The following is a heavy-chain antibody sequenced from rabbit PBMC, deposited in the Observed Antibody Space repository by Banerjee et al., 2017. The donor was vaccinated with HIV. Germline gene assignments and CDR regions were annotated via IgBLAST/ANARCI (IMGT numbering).Heavy chain of an antibody. Sequence: ELVESGGGLVQPGESLKLSCKASGIDFSSYGISWVRQAPGKGLEWIARIYAGSTGSTDYASWAKGRFTVSKTSSTTVTLQMTSLTAADTATYFCARDHTYGDGDVAFNLWGPGTLVTVS. V-gene: IGHV1S45*01. J-gene: IGHJ4*01. CDR1: GIDFSSYG. CDR3: ARDHTYGDGDVAFNL. CDR2: IYAGSTGST. D-gene: IGHD6-1*01.